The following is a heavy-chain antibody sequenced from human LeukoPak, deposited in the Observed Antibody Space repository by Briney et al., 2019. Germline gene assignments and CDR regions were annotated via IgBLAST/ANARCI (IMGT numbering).Heavy chain of an antibody. CDR2: IYYSGST. CDR1: GGSISSGEYY. CDR3: ARDLGYCSGGSCYSAGY. J-gene: IGHJ4*02. Sequence: PSQTLSLTCTVSGGSISSGEYYWSWIRQPPGKGLEWIGYIYYSGSTYYNPSLKSRVTISVDTSKNQFSLKLSSVTAADTAVYYCARDLGYCSGGSCYSAGYWGQGTLVTVSS. V-gene: IGHV4-30-4*08. D-gene: IGHD2-15*01.